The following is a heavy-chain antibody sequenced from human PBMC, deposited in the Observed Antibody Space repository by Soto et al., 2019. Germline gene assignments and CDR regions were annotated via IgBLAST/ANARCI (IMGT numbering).Heavy chain of an antibody. J-gene: IGHJ3*01. CDR1: SGSIISADYY. CDR2: IHYRGST. D-gene: IGHD3-10*01. Sequence: QVQLQQSGPGLVKPSQTLSLTCTVSSGSIISADYYWSWVRQPPGKGLEWIGYIHYRGSTYYNPSLKSRVSLAVDTSNNPSSLQLTSATVADTALYYGASITWAYALDSWGQGTLVTVSS. CDR3: ASITWAYALDS. V-gene: IGHV4-30-4*01.